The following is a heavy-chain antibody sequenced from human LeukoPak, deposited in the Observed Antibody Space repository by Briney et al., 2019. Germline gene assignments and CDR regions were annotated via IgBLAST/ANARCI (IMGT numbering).Heavy chain of an antibody. V-gene: IGHV4-34*01. D-gene: IGHD6-19*01. CDR2: INHSGST. Sequence: SETLSLTCAVYGGSFSGYYWSWIRQPPGKGLEWIGEINHSGSTNYNPSLKSRVTISVDTSKNQFSLKLSSVTAADTAVYYCARGARGYRSGWYLRPPNRWFDPWGQGTLVTVSS. J-gene: IGHJ5*02. CDR3: ARGARGYRSGWYLRPPNRWFDP. CDR1: GGSFSGYY.